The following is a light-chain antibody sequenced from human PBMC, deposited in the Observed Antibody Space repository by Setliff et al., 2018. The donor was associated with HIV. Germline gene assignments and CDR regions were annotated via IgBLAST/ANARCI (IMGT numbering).Light chain of an antibody. CDR2: WAS. V-gene: IGKV4-1*01. J-gene: IGKJ1*01. Sequence: DVVVIQSPDSLTVSLGETATISCKSSQSVLYSSNNKNYLAWYQQKPGQPPKLLIYWASTRESGVPNRFSGSGSGTDFTLTISSLQAEDVAVYYCHQYYSSPQTFGQGTKVDIK. CDR3: HQYYSSPQT. CDR1: QSVLYSSNNKNY.